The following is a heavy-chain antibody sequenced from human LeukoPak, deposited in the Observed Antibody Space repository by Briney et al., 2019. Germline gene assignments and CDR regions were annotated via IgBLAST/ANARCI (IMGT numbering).Heavy chain of an antibody. J-gene: IGHJ4*02. Sequence: PGGSLRLSCAASGFTFSSYAMSWVRQAPGKGLEWVSAISGSGGSTYYADSVKGRFTISRDNSKNTLYLQMNGLRAEDTAVYYCAKINGYSYVYYFDYWGQGTLVTVSS. CDR2: ISGSGGST. CDR3: AKINGYSYVYYFDY. D-gene: IGHD5-18*01. V-gene: IGHV3-23*01. CDR1: GFTFSSYA.